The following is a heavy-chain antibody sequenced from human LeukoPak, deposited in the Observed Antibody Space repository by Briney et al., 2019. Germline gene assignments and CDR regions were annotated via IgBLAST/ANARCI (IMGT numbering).Heavy chain of an antibody. V-gene: IGHV1-46*01. D-gene: IGHD2-2*01. J-gene: IGHJ4*02. CDR3: ARVREDIVVVPAVSSLDY. CDR2: INPSGGST. CDR1: GYTFTSYY. Sequence: ASVKVSCKASGYTFTSYYMHWVRQAPGQGLEWMGIINPSGGSTSYAQKFQGRVTMTRDTSTSTVYMELSSLRAEDTAVYYCARVREDIVVVPAVSSLDYWGQGTLVTVSS.